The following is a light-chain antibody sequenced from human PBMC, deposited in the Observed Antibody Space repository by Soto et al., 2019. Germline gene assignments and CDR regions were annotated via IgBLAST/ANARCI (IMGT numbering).Light chain of an antibody. CDR3: QQYTTFSWT. CDR1: LSISRW. CDR2: EAS. V-gene: IGKV1-5*03. J-gene: IGKJ1*01. Sequence: LQMTQSPSTLSAFVGARFTITCRASLSISRWLAWYQQKPGKAPKLLISEASTLESGVPSRFSGSGSGTEFTLTISSLQPDDFATYYCQQYTTFSWTFGQGTKVEVK.